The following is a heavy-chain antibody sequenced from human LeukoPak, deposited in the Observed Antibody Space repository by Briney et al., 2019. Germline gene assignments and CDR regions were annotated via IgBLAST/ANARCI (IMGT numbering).Heavy chain of an antibody. V-gene: IGHV1-24*01. Sequence: GASVKVSCKVSGYTLTELSMHWVRQAPGKGLEWMGGFDPEDGETIYAQKFQGRVTMTEDTSTDTAYMELSSLRSEGTAVYYCATVRYYYDSSGYYHLLYFDYWGQGTLVTVSS. D-gene: IGHD3-22*01. CDR3: ATVRYYYDSSGYYHLLYFDY. CDR1: GYTLTELS. J-gene: IGHJ4*02. CDR2: FDPEDGET.